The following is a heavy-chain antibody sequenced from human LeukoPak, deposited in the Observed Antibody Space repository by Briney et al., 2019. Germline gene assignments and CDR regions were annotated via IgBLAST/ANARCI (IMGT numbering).Heavy chain of an antibody. CDR2: ISSSSSYI. CDR1: GFTFSSYS. J-gene: IGHJ4*02. V-gene: IGHV3-21*01. D-gene: IGHD5-24*01. CDR3: ARERDGCPGY. Sequence: GGSLRLSCAASGFTFSSYSMNWVRQAPGKGLEWVSSISSSSSYIYYADSVKGRFTISRDNAKNSPYLQMNSLRAEDTAVYYCARERDGCPGYWGQGTLVTVSS.